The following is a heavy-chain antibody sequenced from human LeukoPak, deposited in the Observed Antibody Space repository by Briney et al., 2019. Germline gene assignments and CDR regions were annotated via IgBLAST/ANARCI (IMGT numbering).Heavy chain of an antibody. J-gene: IGHJ4*02. Sequence: GGSLRLSCAASGFTFKDYSMHWVRQAPGKGLEWVSGISWNSGIITYADSLKGRFTISRDNARDSLYLQMNSLKAEDMALYYCARRVPIGMCFDSWGQGTLVTVSS. V-gene: IGHV3-9*03. D-gene: IGHD1-26*01. CDR3: ARRVPIGMCFDS. CDR1: GFTFKDYS. CDR2: ISWNSGII.